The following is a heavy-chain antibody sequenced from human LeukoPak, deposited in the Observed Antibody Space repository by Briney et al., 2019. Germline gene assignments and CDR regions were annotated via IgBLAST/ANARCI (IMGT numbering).Heavy chain of an antibody. CDR2: INPNSGGT. Sequence: ASVKVSCKASGYTFTGYYMHWVRQAPGQGLEWMGRINPNSGGTNYAQEFQGRVTMTRDTSISTAYMELSRLRSDDTAVYYCARGAYYYDSSGYPPTSWGQGTLVTVSS. CDR1: GYTFTGYY. CDR3: ARGAYYYDSSGYPPTS. V-gene: IGHV1-2*06. D-gene: IGHD3-22*01. J-gene: IGHJ4*02.